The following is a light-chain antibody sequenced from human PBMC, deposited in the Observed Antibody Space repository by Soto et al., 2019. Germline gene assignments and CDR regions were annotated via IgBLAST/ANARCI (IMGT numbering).Light chain of an antibody. CDR3: QQYNNWPLT. J-gene: IGKJ4*01. V-gene: IGKV3-15*01. CDR2: GAS. Sequence: VMTQSPATLSVSPGERATLSCRASQSVSSLLAWYQQKPGQAPSLLIYGASTRATGIPDRFSASGSGTEFALTISSLQSGDFAVYYCQQYNNWPLTFGGGTQVEIK. CDR1: QSVSSL.